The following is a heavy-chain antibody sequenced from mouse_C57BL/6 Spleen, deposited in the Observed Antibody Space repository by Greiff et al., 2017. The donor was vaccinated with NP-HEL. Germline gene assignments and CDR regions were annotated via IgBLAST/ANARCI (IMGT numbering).Heavy chain of an antibody. D-gene: IGHD2-12*01. V-gene: IGHV5-17*01. CDR3: ARTELYWYFDY. CDR2: ISSGSSTI. CDR1: GFTFSDYG. J-gene: IGHJ2*01. Sequence: EVQLVESGGGLVKPGGSLKLSCAASGFTFSDYGMHWVRQAPEKGLEWVAYISSGSSTIYYADTVKGRFTISRDNAKNSLFLQMTSLRSEDTALYYCARTELYWYFDYWGQGTTLTVSS.